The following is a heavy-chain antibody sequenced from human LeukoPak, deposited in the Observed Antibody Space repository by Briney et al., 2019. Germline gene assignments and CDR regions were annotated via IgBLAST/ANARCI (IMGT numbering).Heavy chain of an antibody. J-gene: IGHJ4*02. CDR1: GFAFRNNA. D-gene: IGHD3-16*02. CDR2: IWNDGNNK. V-gene: IGHV3-33*01. Sequence: GGSLRLSCTASGFAFRNNAMHWARQAPGRGLEWVADIWNDGNNKYYADSVRGRFTISRDNSKNTLYLQMNSLRVDDTARYYCARDTSSYPQFDDWGQGTLITVSS. CDR3: ARDTSSYPQFDD.